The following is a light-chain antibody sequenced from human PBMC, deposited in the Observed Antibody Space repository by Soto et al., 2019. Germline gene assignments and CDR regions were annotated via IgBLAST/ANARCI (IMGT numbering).Light chain of an antibody. V-gene: IGKV1-5*01. CDR3: QQSYSTSIT. J-gene: IGKJ5*01. CDR2: DAS. Sequence: DIQVSHSHFTLSASGGGRVTITCRASQSLNNWLAWYQQRPGKAPKLLIYDASTLERGVPSRFSGTGSGTEFTLTISSLQPDDFAAYYCQQSYSTSITFGQGTRLEIK. CDR1: QSLNNW.